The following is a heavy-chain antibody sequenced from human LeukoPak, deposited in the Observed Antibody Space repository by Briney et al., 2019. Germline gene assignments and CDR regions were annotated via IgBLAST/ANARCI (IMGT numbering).Heavy chain of an antibody. CDR3: ASRFMYYYYMDV. Sequence: SVTVSCKASGGTFSSYAISWVRQAPGQGLEWMGGIIPIFGTANYAQKFQGRVTITADKSTSTAYMELSSLRSEDTAVYYCASRFMYYYYMDVWGKGTTVTVSS. CDR1: GGTFSSYA. D-gene: IGHD3-3*01. J-gene: IGHJ6*03. V-gene: IGHV1-69*06. CDR2: IIPIFGTA.